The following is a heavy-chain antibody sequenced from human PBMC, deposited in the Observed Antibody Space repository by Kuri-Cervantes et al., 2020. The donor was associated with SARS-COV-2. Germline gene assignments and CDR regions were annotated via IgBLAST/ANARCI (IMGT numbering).Heavy chain of an antibody. Sequence: GGSLRLSCAASGFTFSSYSINWVRQAPGKGLEWVSSISSSTSYIYYEDSVKGRFTISRDNAKNSLYLQMNSLRAEDTAIYYCARDRSSNWFSTRVAFDIWGQGTRVTVSS. J-gene: IGHJ3*02. V-gene: IGHV3-21*01. CDR1: GFTFSSYS. CDR2: ISSSTSYI. D-gene: IGHD6-13*01. CDR3: ARDRSSNWFSTRVAFDI.